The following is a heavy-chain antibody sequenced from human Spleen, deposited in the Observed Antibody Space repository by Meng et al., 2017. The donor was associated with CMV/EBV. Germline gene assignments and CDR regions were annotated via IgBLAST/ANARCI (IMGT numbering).Heavy chain of an antibody. CDR2: ISYAGDKI. D-gene: IGHD3-3*01. CDR1: GFSFNSYA. V-gene: IGHV3-30-3*01. CDR3: TRDITNFSSSWATFYFDY. J-gene: IGHJ4*02. Sequence: GGSLRLSCAASGFSFNSYAMYWVRQAPGKGLAWVAVISYAGDKIYYADSVKGRFTISRDNSKNTLYLQMNSLRPEDTAIYYCTRDITNFSSSWATFYFDYWGQGTLVTVSS.